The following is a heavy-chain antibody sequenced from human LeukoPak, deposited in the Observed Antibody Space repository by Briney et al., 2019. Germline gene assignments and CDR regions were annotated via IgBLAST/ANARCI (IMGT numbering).Heavy chain of an antibody. J-gene: IGHJ5*02. CDR2: INHSGGT. Sequence: SETLSLTCAVYGGAFSGYYWSWIRQPPGKGLEWIGEINHSGGTNYNPSLKSRVTISVDTSKDQFSLKLSSVTAVDTAVYYCARGVFWNNWFDPWGQGTLVTVSS. D-gene: IGHD1-1*01. CDR1: GGAFSGYY. V-gene: IGHV4-34*01. CDR3: ARGVFWNNWFDP.